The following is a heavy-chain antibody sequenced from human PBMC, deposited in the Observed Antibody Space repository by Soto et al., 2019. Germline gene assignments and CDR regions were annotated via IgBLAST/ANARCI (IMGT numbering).Heavy chain of an antibody. Sequence: KPSETLSLPCSVYGGSLSGNYWSWIRQPSGKGLEWLGEINHSGRTNYNPSRKSRATISVDTAKNPFPLKLSTATAADTAVYYCSSVRGRYYFDYLGQGTLVTVSS. CDR3: SSVRGRYYFDY. V-gene: IGHV4-34*01. J-gene: IGHJ4*02. CDR1: GGSLSGNY. CDR2: INHSGRT. D-gene: IGHD3-10*01.